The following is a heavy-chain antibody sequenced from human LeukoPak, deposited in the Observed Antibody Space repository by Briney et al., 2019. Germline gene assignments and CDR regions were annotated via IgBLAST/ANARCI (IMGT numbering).Heavy chain of an antibody. Sequence: SQTLSLTCAISGDSVSNNSAAWNWIRQSPSRGLEWLGRTYYRSKWYNEYAVSLKSRININPDTSKNHFSLQLNSVTPEDTAMYYCARGYSLDYWGQGSLVTVSS. CDR3: ARGYSLDY. J-gene: IGHJ4*02. CDR2: TYYRSKWYN. CDR1: GDSVSNNSAA. D-gene: IGHD2-21*01. V-gene: IGHV6-1*01.